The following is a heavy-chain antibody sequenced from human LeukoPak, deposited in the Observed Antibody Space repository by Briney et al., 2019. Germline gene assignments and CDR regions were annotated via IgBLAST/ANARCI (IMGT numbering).Heavy chain of an antibody. CDR2: IYHSGST. J-gene: IGHJ4*02. Sequence: SETLSLTCAVYGGSFSGYCWSWIRQPSGKGLEWIGEIYHSGSTNYNPSLKSRVTISIDKSKNQFSLKLSSVTAADTAIYYCARDHGDYDSSGYYFDSWGQGTLVTVSS. CDR1: GGSFSGYC. CDR3: ARDHGDYDSSGYYFDS. V-gene: IGHV4-34*01. D-gene: IGHD3-22*01.